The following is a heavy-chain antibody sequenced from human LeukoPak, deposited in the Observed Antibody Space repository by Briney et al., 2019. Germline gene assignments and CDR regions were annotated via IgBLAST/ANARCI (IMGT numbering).Heavy chain of an antibody. J-gene: IGHJ6*02. Sequence: SETLSLTCAVYGGSFSGYYWSWICQPPGKGLEWIGEINHSGSTNYNPSLKSRVTISVDTSKNQFSLKLSSVTAADTAVYYCGVIITTYGMDVWGQGTTVTVSS. CDR1: GGSFSGYY. CDR2: INHSGST. CDR3: GVIITTYGMDV. V-gene: IGHV4-34*01. D-gene: IGHD3-9*01.